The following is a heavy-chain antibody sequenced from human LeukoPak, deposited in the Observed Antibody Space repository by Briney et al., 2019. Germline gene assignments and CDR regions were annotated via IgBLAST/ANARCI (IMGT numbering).Heavy chain of an antibody. J-gene: IGHJ5*02. D-gene: IGHD2-15*01. CDR1: GGSISSYY. CDR3: ARAICSGGSCYSGPFDP. V-gene: IGHV4-59*01. Sequence: SETLSLTCTVSGGSISSYYWSWIRQPPGKGLEWIGYIYYSGSTNSNPSLKSRVTISVDTSQNQFSLKLSSVTAADTAVYYCARAICSGGSCYSGPFDPWGQGTLVTVSS. CDR2: IYYSGST.